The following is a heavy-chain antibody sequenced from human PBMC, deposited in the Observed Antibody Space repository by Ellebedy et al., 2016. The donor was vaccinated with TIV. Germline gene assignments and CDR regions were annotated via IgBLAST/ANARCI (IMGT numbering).Heavy chain of an antibody. D-gene: IGHD6-19*01. J-gene: IGHJ4*02. CDR1: GLTFNNYA. Sequence: ESLKISCAASGLTFNNYAMSWVRQAPGKGLELVSTISHTGSRTYYANSVEGRFIISRDNSKRTLYLQMNSLRAEDTAIYYCAKGRGGGSDSSAPRYYFDSWGLGTLVTVSS. CDR3: AKGRGGGSDSSAPRYYFDS. CDR2: ISHTGSRT. V-gene: IGHV3-23*01.